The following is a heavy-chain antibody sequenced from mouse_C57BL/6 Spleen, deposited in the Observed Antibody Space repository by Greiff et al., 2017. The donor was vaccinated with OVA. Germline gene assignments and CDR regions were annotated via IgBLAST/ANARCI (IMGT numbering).Heavy chain of an antibody. J-gene: IGHJ3*01. Sequence: EVQLQQSGPELVKPGASVKMSCKASGYTFTDYNMHWVKQSHGKSLEWIGYINPNNGGTSYNQKFKGKATLTVNKSSSAAYMERRSLTSEDSAVYYCATGAAQAPFAYWGQGTLVTVSA. CDR1: GYTFTDYN. D-gene: IGHD3-2*02. V-gene: IGHV1-22*01. CDR2: INPNNGGT. CDR3: ATGAAQAPFAY.